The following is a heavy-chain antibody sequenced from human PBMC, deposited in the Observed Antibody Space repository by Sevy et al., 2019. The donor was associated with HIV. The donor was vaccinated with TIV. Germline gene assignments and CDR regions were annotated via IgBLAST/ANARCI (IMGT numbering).Heavy chain of an antibody. CDR1: GFTFSSYA. CDR3: KNEVAEPSYSDY. J-gene: IGHJ4*02. CDR2: IGGSGDYT. D-gene: IGHD3-10*01. Sequence: GGSLRLSCVTSGFTFSSYAMSWVRQTPGKGLEWVSSIGGSGDYTYYADSVKGRFTISRDNSKNTLYLQMNGLRDEDTAVYYCKNEVAEPSYSDYWGQGTLVTVSS. V-gene: IGHV3-23*01.